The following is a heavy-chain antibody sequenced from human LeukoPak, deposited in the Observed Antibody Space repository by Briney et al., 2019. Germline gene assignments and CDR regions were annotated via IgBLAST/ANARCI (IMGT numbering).Heavy chain of an antibody. CDR2: ISAYNGNT. Sequence: ASVKVSCKASGYTFTSYGISWVRQAPGQGLEWMGWISAYNGNTNYAQKLQGRVTMTTDTSTSTAYMELRSLRSDDTAVYYCARVAKDRSGWDGGDYFDYWGQGTLVTVSS. V-gene: IGHV1-18*01. CDR3: ARVAKDRSGWDGGDYFDY. J-gene: IGHJ4*02. CDR1: GYTFTSYG. D-gene: IGHD6-19*01.